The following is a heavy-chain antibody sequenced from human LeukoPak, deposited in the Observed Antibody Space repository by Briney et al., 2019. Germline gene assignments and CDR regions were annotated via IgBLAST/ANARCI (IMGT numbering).Heavy chain of an antibody. V-gene: IGHV3-30*18. CDR3: AKDLPPYQLLYVDVRHWFDP. CDR1: GFTFSSYG. J-gene: IGHJ5*02. CDR2: ISYDGTNK. D-gene: IGHD2-2*02. Sequence: SGRSLRLSCAASGFTFSSYGMHWVRQAPGKGLEWVSIISYDGTNKYYVDSVKGRFTISRDNSKNTLYLQMNSLRAEDTAVYYCAKDLPPYQLLYVDVRHWFDPWGQGTLVTVSS.